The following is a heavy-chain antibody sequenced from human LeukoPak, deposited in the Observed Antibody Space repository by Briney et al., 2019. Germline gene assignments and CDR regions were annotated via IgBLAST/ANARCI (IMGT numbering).Heavy chain of an antibody. D-gene: IGHD3-22*01. V-gene: IGHV3-11*01. CDR2: ISSSGSTI. Sequence: GGSLILSCAASGFTFSDYYMSWIRQAPGKVLEWVSYISSSGSTIYYADSVKGRFIISRDNAKNSLYLQMNSLRAEDTAVYYCARAGYDSSGYYYFDYWGQGTLVTVSS. CDR1: GFTFSDYY. J-gene: IGHJ4*02. CDR3: ARAGYDSSGYYYFDY.